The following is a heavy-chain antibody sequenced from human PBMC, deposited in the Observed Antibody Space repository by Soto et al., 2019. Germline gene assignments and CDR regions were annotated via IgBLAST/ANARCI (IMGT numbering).Heavy chain of an antibody. D-gene: IGHD2-15*01. Sequence: GASVKVSCKASGYTFFTYDISWVRQAPGQGLEWMGWINPNSGSTNYAQKFQGRVTMTKDTSISTTYMDLSRLRSDDTAVYYCARYCSSVSCYDEIWGQGTMVTVSS. CDR1: GYTFFTYD. J-gene: IGHJ3*02. CDR2: INPNSGST. V-gene: IGHV1-2*02. CDR3: ARYCSSVSCYDEI.